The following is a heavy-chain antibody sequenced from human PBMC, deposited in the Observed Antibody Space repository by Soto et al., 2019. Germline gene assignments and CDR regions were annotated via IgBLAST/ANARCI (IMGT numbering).Heavy chain of an antibody. D-gene: IGHD6-13*01. J-gene: IGHJ6*02. CDR1: GYSFTSYW. Sequence: GESLKISCKGSGYSFTSYWISWVRQMPGKGLEWMGRIDPSDSYTNYSPSFQGHVTISADKSISTAYLQWSSLKASDTAMYYCASEIAAAGTGSEYYYYGMDVWGQGTTVTVSS. V-gene: IGHV5-10-1*01. CDR2: IDPSDSYT. CDR3: ASEIAAAGTGSEYYYYGMDV.